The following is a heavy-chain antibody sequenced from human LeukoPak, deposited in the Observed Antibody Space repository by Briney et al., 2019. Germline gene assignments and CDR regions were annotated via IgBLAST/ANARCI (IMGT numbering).Heavy chain of an antibody. V-gene: IGHV3-48*02. D-gene: IGHD2-2*01. CDR1: GFTFSSYS. Sequence: PGGSLRLSCAASGFTFSSYSMNWVRQAPGMGLEWVSYQRSSSSTIYYADSVKGRFTISRDNAKNSLYLQMNSLRDEDTAVYYCAREEDIVVVPAAPSFDYWGQGTLVTLSS. J-gene: IGHJ4*02. CDR3: AREEDIVVVPAAPSFDY. CDR2: QRSSSSTI.